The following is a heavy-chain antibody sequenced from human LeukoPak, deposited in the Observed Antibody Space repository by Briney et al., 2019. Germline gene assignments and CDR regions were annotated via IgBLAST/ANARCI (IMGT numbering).Heavy chain of an antibody. J-gene: IGHJ6*03. CDR3: ARTPGLYYMDV. V-gene: IGHV3-7*01. Sequence: AGGSLRLSCAASGFTFSSYWMSWVRQAPGKGLEWVANIKQDGSEKYYVDSVKGRFTISRDNAKNTLYLQMNSLRAEDTAVYYCARTPGLYYMDVWGKGTTVTVSS. CDR2: IKQDGSEK. CDR1: GFTFSSYW.